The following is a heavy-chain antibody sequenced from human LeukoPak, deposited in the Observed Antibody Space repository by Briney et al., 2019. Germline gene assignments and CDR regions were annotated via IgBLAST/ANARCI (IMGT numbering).Heavy chain of an antibody. CDR1: GGSFSGYY. Sequence: SETLSLTCAVYGGSFSGYYWSWIRQPPGKGLEWIGEINHSGSTNYNPSLKSRVTISVDTSKNQFSLKLSSVTAADTAVYYCARGPEDRSSTSCYDYYYYGMDVWGQGTTVTVSS. J-gene: IGHJ6*02. CDR3: ARGPEDRSSTSCYDYYYYGMDV. CDR2: INHSGST. V-gene: IGHV4-34*01. D-gene: IGHD2-2*01.